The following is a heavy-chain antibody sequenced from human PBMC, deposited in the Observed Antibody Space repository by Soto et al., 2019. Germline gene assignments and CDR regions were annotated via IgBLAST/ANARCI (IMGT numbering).Heavy chain of an antibody. CDR2: MSYDGNNK. V-gene: IGHV3-30-3*01. CDR1: GFTFSSYA. D-gene: IGHD2-2*01. Sequence: PRGSVRRSCAASGFTFSSYAMHWVRQAPGKGLEWVAVMSYDGNNKYYVDSVKGRFTVSRDHSKNTLYLQMNSLRAEDTAVSYCAREYCSTTSCWGRTEVWGQGTTITV. J-gene: IGHJ6*02. CDR3: AREYCSTTSCWGRTEV.